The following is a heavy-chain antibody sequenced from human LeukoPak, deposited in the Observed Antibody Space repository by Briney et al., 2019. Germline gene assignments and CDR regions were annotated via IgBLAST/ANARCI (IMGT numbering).Heavy chain of an antibody. D-gene: IGHD3-22*01. J-gene: IGHJ4*02. CDR2: IDPSNSYT. Sequence: GESLKISCKGSGYSFTSYWINWVRQMPGKGLEWTGRIDPSNSYTNYSPSFQGHVTISADRSISTAYLQWSSLKASDTAMYYCARGGGYYDSSAYTDYWGQGTLVTVSS. V-gene: IGHV5-10-1*01. CDR1: GYSFTSYW. CDR3: ARGGGYYDSSAYTDY.